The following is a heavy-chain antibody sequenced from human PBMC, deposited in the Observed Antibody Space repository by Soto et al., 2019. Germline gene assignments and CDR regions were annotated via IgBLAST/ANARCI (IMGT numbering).Heavy chain of an antibody. Sequence: ASVKVSCKASGYTFTSYGISWVRQAPGQGLEWMGWISAYNGNTNYAQKLQGRVTMTTDTSTSTAYMELRSLRSDDTAVYYCARGAYSSSWDDYHYYGMDVWGQGAAVTVYS. D-gene: IGHD6-13*01. CDR1: GYTFTSYG. V-gene: IGHV1-18*01. J-gene: IGHJ6*02. CDR2: ISAYNGNT. CDR3: ARGAYSSSWDDYHYYGMDV.